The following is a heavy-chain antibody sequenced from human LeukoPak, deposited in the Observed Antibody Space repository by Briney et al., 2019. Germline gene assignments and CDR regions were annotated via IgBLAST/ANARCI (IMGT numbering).Heavy chain of an antibody. CDR2: IYYSGST. CDR3: ARVTEADYYGSGSSFDP. Sequence: SETLSLTCTVSGGSISSYYGSWIRQPPGKGLEWIGYIYYSGSTNYTPSVKSRVTISVDPSKNQFSLKLSSVTAADTAVYYCARVTEADYYGSGSSFDPWGQGTLVTVSS. J-gene: IGHJ5*02. V-gene: IGHV4-59*01. CDR1: GGSISSYY. D-gene: IGHD3-10*01.